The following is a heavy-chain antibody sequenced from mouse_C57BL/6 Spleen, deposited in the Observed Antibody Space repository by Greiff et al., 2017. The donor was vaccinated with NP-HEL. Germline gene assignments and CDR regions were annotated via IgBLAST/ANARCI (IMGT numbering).Heavy chain of an antibody. J-gene: IGHJ3*01. Sequence: DVLLVESGGGLVKPGGSLKLSCAASGFTFSDYGMHWVRQAPEKGLEWVAYISSGGSTIYYADTVKGRFTIARDNAKNTLFLQMTSLRSEDTAMYYCARDLDYWGQGTLVTVSA. CDR1: GFTFSDYG. CDR3: ARDLDY. V-gene: IGHV5-17*01. CDR2: ISSGGSTI.